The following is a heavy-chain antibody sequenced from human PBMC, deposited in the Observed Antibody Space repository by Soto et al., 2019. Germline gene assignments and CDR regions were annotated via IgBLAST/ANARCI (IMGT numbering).Heavy chain of an antibody. CDR2: VFSSVSA. CDR1: GVSVRSYT. D-gene: IGHD2-21*02. J-gene: IGHJ4*02. V-gene: IGHV4-4*07. Sequence: SETLSLTCIVSGVSVRSYTWSWVRQPANKGLEWIGRVFSSVSATYNPSLKSRVSISMDTPENRISLKLDSVTAADAGVYFCARDGMTTGDTWGPGTLVT. CDR3: ARDGMTTGDT.